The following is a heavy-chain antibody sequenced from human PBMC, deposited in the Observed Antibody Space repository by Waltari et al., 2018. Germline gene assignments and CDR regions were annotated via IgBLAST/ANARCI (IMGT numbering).Heavy chain of an antibody. CDR3: ARAVRASRNWFDP. CDR2: INHSGST. V-gene: IGHV4-34*01. CDR1: GGSFSGYY. J-gene: IGHJ5*02. Sequence: QVQLQQWGAGLLKPSETLSLTCAVYGGSFSGYYWSWIRQPPGKGLEWIGEINHSGSTNYNPSLKSRVTISVDTSKNQFSLKLSSVTAADTAVYYCARAVRASRNWFDPWGQGTLVTVSS.